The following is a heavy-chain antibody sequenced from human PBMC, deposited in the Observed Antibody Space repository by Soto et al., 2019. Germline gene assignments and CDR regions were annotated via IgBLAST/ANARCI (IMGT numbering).Heavy chain of an antibody. CDR1: GYTFTSYG. CDR2: ISAYNGNT. J-gene: IGHJ6*02. Sequence: QVPLVQSGAEVKKPGASVKVSCKASGYTFTSYGISWVRQAPGQGLEWMGWISAYNGNTNYAQKLQGRVTMTTDTYTSTAYMELRSLRSDDTAVYYCARVRGDIVVVPAATPYYYYGMDVWGQGTTVTVSS. CDR3: ARVRGDIVVVPAATPYYYYGMDV. V-gene: IGHV1-18*01. D-gene: IGHD2-2*01.